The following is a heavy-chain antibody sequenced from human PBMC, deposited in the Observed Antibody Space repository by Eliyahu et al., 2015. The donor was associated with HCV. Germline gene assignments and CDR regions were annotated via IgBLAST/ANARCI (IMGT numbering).Heavy chain of an antibody. J-gene: IGHJ6*02. Sequence: QVQLVESGGGVVQPGRSLRLSCAASGFTFSSYGMHWVRQAPGKGLEWVAVISYDGSNKYYADSVKGRFTISRDNSKNTLYLQMNSLRAEDTAVYYCASVEQLVTPFYYGMDVWGQGTTVTVSS. D-gene: IGHD6-13*01. V-gene: IGHV3-30*03. CDR2: ISYDGSNK. CDR3: ASVEQLVTPFYYGMDV. CDR1: GFTFSSYG.